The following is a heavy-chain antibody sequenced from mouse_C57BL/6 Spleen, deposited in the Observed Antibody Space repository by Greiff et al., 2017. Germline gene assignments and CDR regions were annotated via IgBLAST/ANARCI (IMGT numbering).Heavy chain of an antibody. CDR1: GYTFTSYW. CDR3: ARNSPYYYGSPWFAY. V-gene: IGHV1-53*01. CDR2: INPSNGGT. Sequence: VQLQQPGTELVKPGASVKLSCKASGYTFTSYWMHWVKQRPGQGLEWIGNINPSNGGTNYNEKFKSKATLTVDKSSSTAYMQLSSLTSEDSAVYYCARNSPYYYGSPWFAYWGQGTLVTVSA. J-gene: IGHJ3*01. D-gene: IGHD1-1*01.